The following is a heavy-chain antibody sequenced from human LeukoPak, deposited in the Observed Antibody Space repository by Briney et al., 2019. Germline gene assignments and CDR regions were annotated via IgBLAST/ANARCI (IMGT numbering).Heavy chain of an antibody. V-gene: IGHV3-23*01. D-gene: IGHD1-26*01. CDR1: GFTFSSYS. CDR2: ITDKGVST. J-gene: IGHJ4*02. CDR3: ARAGWSWYFDY. Sequence: GGSLRLSCAASGFTFSSYSMNWVLQAPGKGLEWVSSITDKGVSTNYADSVKGRFTISRDNSKSTLYLQMSSLRAENTAVYYCARAGWSWYFDYWGQGTLVTVSS.